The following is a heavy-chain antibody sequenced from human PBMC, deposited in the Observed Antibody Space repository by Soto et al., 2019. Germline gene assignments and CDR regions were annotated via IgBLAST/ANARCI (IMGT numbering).Heavy chain of an antibody. V-gene: IGHV3-23*01. CDR1: GFTFSSYA. CDR2: ISGSGGST. Sequence: EVQLLESGGGLVQPGGSLRLSCAASGFTFSSYAMSWVRQAPGKGLEGVSAISGSGGSTYYADSVKGRFTIPRDTSKNTLDLQMNSRRAEDTAVYYCAKRGDIWGSYRYLEYCGQGPLVTVSS. D-gene: IGHD3-16*02. CDR3: AKRGDIWGSYRYLEY. J-gene: IGHJ4*02.